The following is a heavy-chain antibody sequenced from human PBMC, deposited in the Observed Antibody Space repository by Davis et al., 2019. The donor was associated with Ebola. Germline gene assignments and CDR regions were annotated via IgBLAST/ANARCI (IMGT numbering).Heavy chain of an antibody. V-gene: IGHV5-10-1*01. CDR2: IDPSDSYT. J-gene: IGHJ4*02. Sequence: KVSCKASGYSFTSYWISWVRQMPGKGLEWMGRIDPSDSYTNYSPSFQGQVTISADRSISTAYLHWSSLKASDTAMYYCAKQVSLYGSSDYWGQGTLVTVSS. CDR1: GYSFTSYW. D-gene: IGHD3-22*01. CDR3: AKQVSLYGSSDY.